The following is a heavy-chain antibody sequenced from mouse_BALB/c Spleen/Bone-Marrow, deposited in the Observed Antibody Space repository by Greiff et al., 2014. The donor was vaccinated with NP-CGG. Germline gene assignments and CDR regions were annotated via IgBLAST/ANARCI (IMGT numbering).Heavy chain of an antibody. J-gene: IGHJ2*01. CDR3: ACYYGSSYFDY. V-gene: IGHV1S137*01. CDR2: ISTYSGNT. D-gene: IGHD1-1*01. Sequence: QVQLQQSGPELVRPGASVKISCKGSGYTFTDYAMHWVKQSHAKSLEWIGVISTYSGNTNYNQKFKGKATMTVDKSSSTAYMQLQRLRSENAAIYYCACYYGSSYFDYWGQGTPLTVSA. CDR1: GYTFTDYA.